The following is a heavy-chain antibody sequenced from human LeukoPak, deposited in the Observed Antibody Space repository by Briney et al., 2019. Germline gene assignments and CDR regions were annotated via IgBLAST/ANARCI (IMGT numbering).Heavy chain of an antibody. J-gene: IGHJ4*02. CDR1: GGSFSGYY. D-gene: IGHD1-26*01. CDR2: INHSGST. CDR3: ARDSPYRRLRYFDY. Sequence: PSETLSLTCAVYGGSFSGYYWSWIRQPPGKGLEWIGEINHSGSTNYNPSLKSRVTISVDTSKNQFSLKLSSVTAADTAVYYCARDSPYRRLRYFDYWGQGTLVTVSS. V-gene: IGHV4-34*01.